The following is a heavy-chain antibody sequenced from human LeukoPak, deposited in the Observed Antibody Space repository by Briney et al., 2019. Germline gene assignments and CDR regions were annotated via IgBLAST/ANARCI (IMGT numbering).Heavy chain of an antibody. CDR1: GFAVSGSY. Sequence: GGSLRLSCAASGFAVSGSYMSWVRQTPGKGLEWVSVIYPGGSPYYADSMKGRFTLSRDNSKNTVSLQMNSLRAEDTAVYYCASESGTTNGGLDYWGQGTLVTVSS. CDR2: IYPGGSP. V-gene: IGHV3-53*01. CDR3: ASESGTTNGGLDY. J-gene: IGHJ4*02. D-gene: IGHD1-7*01.